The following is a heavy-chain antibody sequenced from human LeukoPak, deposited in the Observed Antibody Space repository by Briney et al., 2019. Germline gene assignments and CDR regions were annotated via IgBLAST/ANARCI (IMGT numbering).Heavy chain of an antibody. J-gene: IGHJ4*02. CDR3: AKALAREPEPGYSGYRHFRAPFDY. CDR2: INPSGGTT. Sequence: ASVKVSCKASGYSFTRYFMNWVRQAPGQGLEWMGIINPSGGTTSYAQKFQGRVTMTRDMSTSTVYMELSSLRSEDTAVYYCAKALAREPEPGYSGYRHFRAPFDYWGQGTLVTVSS. V-gene: IGHV1-46*01. D-gene: IGHD5-12*01. CDR1: GYSFTRYF.